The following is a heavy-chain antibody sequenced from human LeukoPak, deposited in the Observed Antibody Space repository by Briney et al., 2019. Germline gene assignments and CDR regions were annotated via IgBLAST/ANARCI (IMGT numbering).Heavy chain of an antibody. V-gene: IGHV3-23*01. Sequence: PWGSLTLSCSASGFTFSSYAMIWVRQAPGKEREWVSAISGSGCSTYYADSGKGRFTIARDNSKNTLYLQMNSLRAEEPAVYYCGKAPGEPWYYYYYMDVWGKGSTVTVSS. D-gene: IGHD1-26*01. J-gene: IGHJ6*03. CDR1: GFTFSSYA. CDR2: ISGSGCST. CDR3: GKAPGEPWYYYYYMDV.